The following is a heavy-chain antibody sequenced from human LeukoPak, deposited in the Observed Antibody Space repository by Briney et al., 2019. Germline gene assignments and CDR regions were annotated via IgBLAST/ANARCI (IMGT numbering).Heavy chain of an antibody. V-gene: IGHV4-30-4*01. J-gene: IGHJ4*02. CDR2: IYYSGST. D-gene: IGHD4-23*01. Sequence: SETLSLTCTVSGGSISSGDYYWGWIRQPRGKGLEWIGYIYYSGSTYYNPSLKSRVTISVDTSKNQFSLKLSSVTAADTAVYYCARDLLNEGNHLDYWGQGTLVTVSS. CDR3: ARDLLNEGNHLDY. CDR1: GGSISSGDYY.